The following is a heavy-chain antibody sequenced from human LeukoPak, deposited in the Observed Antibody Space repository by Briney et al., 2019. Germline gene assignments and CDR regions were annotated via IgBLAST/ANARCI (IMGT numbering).Heavy chain of an antibody. CDR2: ISYDGNNK. Sequence: GGSLRLSCAASGFTFSSYGMHWVRQAPGKGLEWVAVISYDGNNKYYGDSVKGRFTISRDNSKNTLFLQMNSLRTEDTAVYYCAKVHLTYYYDSDGYGFQDRWGQGTLVTVSS. J-gene: IGHJ5*02. D-gene: IGHD3-22*01. V-gene: IGHV3-30*18. CDR1: GFTFSSYG. CDR3: AKVHLTYYYDSDGYGFQDR.